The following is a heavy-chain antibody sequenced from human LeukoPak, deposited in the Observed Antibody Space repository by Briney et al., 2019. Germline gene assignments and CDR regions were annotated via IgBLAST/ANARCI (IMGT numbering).Heavy chain of an antibody. J-gene: IGHJ4*02. D-gene: IGHD3-10*01. CDR1: GGSFSGYY. CDR2: INHSGST. CDR3: ARRLLWFGELRY. Sequence: PSETLSLTCAVYGGSFSGYYWSWIRQPPGKGLEWIGEINHSGSTNYNPSLKSRVTISVDTSKNQFSLKLSSVTAADTAVYYCARRLLWFGELRYWGQGTLVTVSS. V-gene: IGHV4-34*01.